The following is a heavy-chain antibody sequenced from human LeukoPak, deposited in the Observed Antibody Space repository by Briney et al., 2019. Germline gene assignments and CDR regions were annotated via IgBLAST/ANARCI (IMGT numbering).Heavy chain of an antibody. D-gene: IGHD6-13*01. CDR1: GFTFTTYW. J-gene: IGHJ6*03. CDR2: IKQDGSEQ. Sequence: GGSLRLSCAASGFTFTTYWMGWVRQAPGKGLEWVANIKQDGSEQYYVDSVKGRFTISRDNAKNSLYLQMNSLRAEDTAVYYCARVGQQQLVHYYYYYIDVWGKGTTVTVSS. CDR3: ARVGQQQLVHYYYYYIDV. V-gene: IGHV3-7*01.